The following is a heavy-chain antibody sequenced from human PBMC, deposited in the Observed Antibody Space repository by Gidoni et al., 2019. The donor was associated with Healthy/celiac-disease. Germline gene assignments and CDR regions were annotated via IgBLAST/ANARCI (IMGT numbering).Heavy chain of an antibody. V-gene: IGHV4-38-2*01. D-gene: IGHD6-6*01. CDR3: ARAARIAARVDY. Sequence: QVQLQESGPGLVQPSETLSLTCAVSGYSISSGYYWGWIRQPPGKGLEWIGSIYHSGSTYYNPSLKSRVTISVDTSKNQFSLKLSSVTAADTAVYYCARAARIAARVDYWGQGTLVTVSS. CDR1: GYSISSGYY. J-gene: IGHJ4*02. CDR2: IYHSGST.